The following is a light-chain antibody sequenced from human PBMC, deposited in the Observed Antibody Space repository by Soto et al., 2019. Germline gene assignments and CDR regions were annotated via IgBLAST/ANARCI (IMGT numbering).Light chain of an antibody. CDR2: EVT. CDR1: SRYVGSYDL. CDR3: CSSAGGGTYV. J-gene: IGLJ1*01. Sequence: VLTPAAPLSGAPGQPIALSRPGSSRYVGSYDLVSWYQQHPGKAPKLMIYEVTKRPSGVSSRFSGSKSGNTASLTISGLQAEDDADYYCCSSAGGGTYVFGTGTKVTVL. V-gene: IGLV2-23*02.